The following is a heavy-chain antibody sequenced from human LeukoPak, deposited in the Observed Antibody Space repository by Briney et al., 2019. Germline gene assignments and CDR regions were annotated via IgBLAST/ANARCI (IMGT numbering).Heavy chain of an antibody. D-gene: IGHD6-19*01. V-gene: IGHV3-53*01. J-gene: IGHJ4*02. CDR2: IHSGRNT. CDR1: GFSVRSYY. Sequence: PGGSLSLPCAASGFSVRSYYMSGVRQVPGTGLGWLSIIHSGRNTYYADSVKGRFTISRDNSQNTLFLQMNGLRVEDTAVYSCARVSLSSRDYLDFWGQGTLVTVSS. CDR3: ARVSLSSRDYLDF.